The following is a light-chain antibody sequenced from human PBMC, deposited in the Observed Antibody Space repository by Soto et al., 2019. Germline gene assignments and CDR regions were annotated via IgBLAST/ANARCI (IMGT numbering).Light chain of an antibody. CDR3: QQYGSLPRK. J-gene: IGKJ1*01. Sequence: VLTECPAPVCQHPCDIATLSCRASQDVGSKLAWYQQKPGQAPRLLIYDASSRATGTPDRFSGSGSGTDFSLTISRLEPGDLAVYYCQQYGSLPRKFGQGTKVEIK. CDR1: QDVGSK. CDR2: DAS. V-gene: IGKV3-20*01.